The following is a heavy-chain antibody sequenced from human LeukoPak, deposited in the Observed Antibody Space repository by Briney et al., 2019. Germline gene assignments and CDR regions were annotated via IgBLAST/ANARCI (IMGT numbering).Heavy chain of an antibody. Sequence: GASVKVSCKASGYTFTSYDINWVRQATGQGLEWMGWMNPNSGNTGYAQKFQGRVTMTRNTSISTAYMELSSLRSEDTAVYYCARSRYCSSTSCYVGGIDYWGQGTLVTVSS. V-gene: IGHV1-8*01. J-gene: IGHJ4*02. CDR1: GYTFTSYD. D-gene: IGHD2-2*01. CDR3: ARSRYCSSTSCYVGGIDY. CDR2: MNPNSGNT.